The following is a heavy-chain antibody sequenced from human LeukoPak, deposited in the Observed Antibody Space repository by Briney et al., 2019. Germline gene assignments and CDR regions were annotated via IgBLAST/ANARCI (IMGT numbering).Heavy chain of an antibody. CDR3: ARGEATIDY. J-gene: IGHJ4*02. Sequence: SATLSLTCTVSGGSISDYYWSWIRQPPGKGLEWIGYISYSGSTKYNPSLKSRVTISLDTSKNQFSLKLSSVTSADTAVYYCARGEATIDYWGQGTLVTVSS. CDR2: ISYSGST. D-gene: IGHD1-14*01. CDR1: GGSISDYY. V-gene: IGHV4-59*01.